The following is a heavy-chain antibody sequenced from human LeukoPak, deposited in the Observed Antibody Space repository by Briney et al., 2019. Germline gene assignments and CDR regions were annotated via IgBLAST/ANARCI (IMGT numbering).Heavy chain of an antibody. D-gene: IGHD2-15*01. V-gene: IGHV3-23*01. Sequence: GESLKISCAAFGFMFSGYAMNWVRQAPGKGLEWVSTISFSGFRTYYADSVEGRFTISRDNSKNTVYLQMSGLRAEDTAVYYCARVTEYCSGGSCYTGDHWGQGTLVTVSS. CDR3: ARVTEYCSGGSCYTGDH. CDR1: GFMFSGYA. J-gene: IGHJ4*02. CDR2: ISFSGFRT.